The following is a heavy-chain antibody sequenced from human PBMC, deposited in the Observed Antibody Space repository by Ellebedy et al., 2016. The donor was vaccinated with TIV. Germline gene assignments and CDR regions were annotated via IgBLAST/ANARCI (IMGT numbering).Heavy chain of an antibody. CDR3: ALGYSSGWSPYYYYGMDV. V-gene: IGHV4-39*01. CDR1: GGSISSSSYY. CDR2: IYYSGST. J-gene: IGHJ6*02. D-gene: IGHD6-19*01. Sequence: MPSETLSLTCTVSGGSISSSSYYWGWIRQPPGKGLEWIGSIYYSGSTYYNPSLKSRVTISVDTSKNQFSLKLSSVTAADTAVYYCALGYSSGWSPYYYYGMDVWGQGTTVTVSS.